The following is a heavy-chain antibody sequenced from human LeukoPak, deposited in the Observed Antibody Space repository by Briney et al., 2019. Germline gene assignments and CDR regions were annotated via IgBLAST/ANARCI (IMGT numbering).Heavy chain of an antibody. CDR3: ARGPHYYDSRGYAFDI. CDR1: GGSISSGDYY. CDR2: IYYSGST. J-gene: IGHJ3*02. Sequence: SETLSLTCTVSGGSISSGDYYWSWIRQPPGKGLEWIGYIYYSGSTYYNPSLKSRVTISVDTSKNQFSLKLSSVTAADTAVYYCARGPHYYDSRGYAFDIWGQGTMVTVSS. V-gene: IGHV4-30-4*01. D-gene: IGHD3-22*01.